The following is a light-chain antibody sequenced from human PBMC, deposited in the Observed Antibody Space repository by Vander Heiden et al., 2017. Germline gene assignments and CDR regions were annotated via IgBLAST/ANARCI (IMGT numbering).Light chain of an antibody. Sequence: QMTQSPSSLSASVEVKVTIICRARQRISSYVNWYQQKPGKAPKLLIYAASSLQSGVPSSFSGSGSWTDFTLTISIRQPEAFATYYFQQGDSTPLTFGPGTKVDIK. CDR2: AAS. CDR3: QQGDSTPLT. V-gene: IGKV1-39*01. J-gene: IGKJ3*01. CDR1: QRISSY.